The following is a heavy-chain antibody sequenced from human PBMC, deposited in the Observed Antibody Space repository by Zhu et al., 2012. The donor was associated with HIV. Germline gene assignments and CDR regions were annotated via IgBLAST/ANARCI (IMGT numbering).Heavy chain of an antibody. D-gene: IGHD6-19*01. CDR1: GGSFSGHY. Sequence: QVQLQQWGAGLLKPSETLSLSCAVYGGSFSGHYWSWIRQPPGKGLEWIGEIHHSGRTNYNPSLKSRATISVDTSKNQFSLKLSSVTAADTALYYCARIAVAESYFDYWGQGTLVTVSS. J-gene: IGHJ4*02. CDR2: IHHSGRT. CDR3: ARIAVAESYFDY. V-gene: IGHV4-34*01.